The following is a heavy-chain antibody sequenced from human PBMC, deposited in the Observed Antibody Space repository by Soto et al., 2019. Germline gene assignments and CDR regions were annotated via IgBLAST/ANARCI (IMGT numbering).Heavy chain of an antibody. CDR3: ARGFRNSGYDLGAYNWFDP. J-gene: IGHJ5*02. Sequence: EVQLVESGGGLVQPGGSLRLSCAASGFTFSSYDMHWVRQATGKGLEWVSAIGTAGDTYYPGSVKGRFTISRENAKNSLYLQMNSLRAGDTAVYYCARGFRNSGYDLGAYNWFDPWGQGTLVTVSS. D-gene: IGHD5-12*01. CDR1: GFTFSSYD. CDR2: IGTAGDT. V-gene: IGHV3-13*01.